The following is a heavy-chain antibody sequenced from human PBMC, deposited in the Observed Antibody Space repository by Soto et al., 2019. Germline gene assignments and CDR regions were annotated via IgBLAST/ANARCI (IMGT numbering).Heavy chain of an antibody. J-gene: IGHJ4*02. CDR1: GGTFSSYA. Sequence: QVQLVQSGAEVKKPGSSVKVSCKASGGTFSSYAISWVRQAPGQGLEWMGGIIPIFGTANYAQKFQGRVRITADESTSTAYMELSSLRSEDTAVYYCASLLVDTAMAPGSDYWGQGTLVTVSS. V-gene: IGHV1-69*01. D-gene: IGHD5-18*01. CDR2: IIPIFGTA. CDR3: ASLLVDTAMAPGSDY.